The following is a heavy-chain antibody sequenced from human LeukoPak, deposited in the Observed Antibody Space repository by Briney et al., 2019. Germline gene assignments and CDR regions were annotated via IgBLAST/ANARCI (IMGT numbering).Heavy chain of an antibody. J-gene: IGHJ6*04. V-gene: IGHV3-64D*06. Sequence: GGSLRLSCSASGCAFSSYAMHWVRQAPGKGLEYVSAISSNGGSTYYADSVKGRFTISRDNSKNTLYLQMSSLRAEDTAVYYCVSLAVAGRFYYYYGMDVWGKGTTVTVSS. D-gene: IGHD6-19*01. CDR3: VSLAVAGRFYYYYGMDV. CDR1: GCAFSSYA. CDR2: ISSNGGST.